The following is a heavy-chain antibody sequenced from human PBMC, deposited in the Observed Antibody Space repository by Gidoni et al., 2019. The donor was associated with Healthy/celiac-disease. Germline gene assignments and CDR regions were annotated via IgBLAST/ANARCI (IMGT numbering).Heavy chain of an antibody. CDR1: GYTFTNYG. CDR3: ARDVTIFAQSDAFDI. J-gene: IGHJ3*02. V-gene: IGHV1-18*01. D-gene: IGHD3-3*01. CDR2: ISAYNGNT. Sequence: QVQLVQSGAEVKEPGASLKVSCTASGYTFTNYGISWVRQAPGQGLEWMGWISAYNGNTNYAQKLQGRVTMTRDTSTSTAYMELRSLRSDDTAVYYCARDVTIFAQSDAFDIWGQGTMVTVSS.